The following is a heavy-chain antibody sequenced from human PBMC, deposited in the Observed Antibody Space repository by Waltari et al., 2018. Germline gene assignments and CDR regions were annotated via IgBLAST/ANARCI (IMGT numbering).Heavy chain of an antibody. D-gene: IGHD6-13*01. V-gene: IGHV3-74*01. CDR3: AGGPQSGASSAWYGWFDP. CDR2: INSDGRNT. J-gene: IGHJ5*02. Sequence: EVQLVESGGNLVQPGGSLRLSCAASGFTFTSHWMHWVRQAPGKGLVWCSRINSDGRNTRYADSLKGRFTISRDNAKTTLYLEMNSLRAEDTTVYFCAGGPQSGASSAWYGWFDPWGQGTLVTVSS. CDR1: GFTFTSHW.